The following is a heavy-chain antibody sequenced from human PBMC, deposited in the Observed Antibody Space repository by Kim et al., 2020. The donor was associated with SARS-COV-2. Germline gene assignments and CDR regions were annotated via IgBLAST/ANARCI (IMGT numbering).Heavy chain of an antibody. J-gene: IGHJ5*01. CDR2: IIPIFGTS. V-gene: IGHV1-69*13. Sequence: SVKVSCKASGGTFSSYAVYWVRQAPGQGLEWMGGIIPIFGTSDYAQKFQGRVTITADEPTNTAYVELNRLRSDDTAVYYCVTSFSASSSSFDSWGQGTLVTVSS. CDR3: VTSFSASSSSFDS. D-gene: IGHD6-13*01. CDR1: GGTFSSYA.